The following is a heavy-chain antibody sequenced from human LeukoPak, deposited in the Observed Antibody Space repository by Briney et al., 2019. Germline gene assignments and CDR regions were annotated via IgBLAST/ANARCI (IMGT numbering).Heavy chain of an antibody. CDR3: ARDKAAMARNNFDY. J-gene: IGHJ4*02. D-gene: IGHD5-18*01. CDR2: IIPIFGTA. CDR1: GGTFISYA. Sequence: GASVKVSCKASGGTFISYAISWVRRAPGQGLEWVGGIIPIFGTANYAQKLQGRVTMTTDTSTSTAYMELRSLRSDDTAVYYCARDKAAMARNNFDYWGQGTLVTVSS. V-gene: IGHV1-69*05.